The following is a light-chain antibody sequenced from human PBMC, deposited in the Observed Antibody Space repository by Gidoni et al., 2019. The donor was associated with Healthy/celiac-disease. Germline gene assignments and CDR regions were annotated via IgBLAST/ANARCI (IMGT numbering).Light chain of an antibody. CDR3: MQALQTPIT. CDR2: LGS. J-gene: IGKJ5*01. CDR1: QSLLHSNGYNY. V-gene: IGKV2-28*01. Sequence: EIAMALSPIFVPVTPGEAASISCRSSQSLLHSNGYNYLDWYLQKPGQSPQLLIYLGSNRASGVPDRFSGSGSGTDFTLKISRVEAEDVGVYYCMQALQTPITFGQGTRLEIK.